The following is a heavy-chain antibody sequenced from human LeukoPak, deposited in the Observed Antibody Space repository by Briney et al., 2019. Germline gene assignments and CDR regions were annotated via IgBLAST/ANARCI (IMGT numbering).Heavy chain of an antibody. Sequence: ASVKVSCKASGDTFTNYGISWVRQAPGQGLEWMGWISAYNGNTNYAQNFQGRVTMTTDTSTSTAYMELTSLRSDDTAVYYCARGPPVEVGAISFWGQGTLVTVSS. D-gene: IGHD1-26*01. CDR2: ISAYNGNT. CDR3: ARGPPVEVGAISF. V-gene: IGHV1-18*01. CDR1: GDTFTNYG. J-gene: IGHJ4*02.